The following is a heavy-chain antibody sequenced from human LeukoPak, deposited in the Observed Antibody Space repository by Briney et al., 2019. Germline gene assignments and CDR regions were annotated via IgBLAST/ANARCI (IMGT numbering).Heavy chain of an antibody. Sequence: QSGWSLRLSCAASGFTFSSYWMHWVRQAPGKGLAWVSRINPDGSSTTYADSVKGRFTISRSNAKNTLYLQMNSLRPEDTAVYYCVRSARGYFDYWGQGILVTVSS. V-gene: IGHV3-74*03. CDR2: INPDGSST. CDR3: VRSARGYFDY. J-gene: IGHJ4*02. CDR1: GFTFSSYW. D-gene: IGHD3-10*01.